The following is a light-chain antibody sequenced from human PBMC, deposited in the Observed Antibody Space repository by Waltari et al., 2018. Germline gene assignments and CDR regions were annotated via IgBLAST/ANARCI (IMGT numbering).Light chain of an antibody. V-gene: IGKV1-5*03. Sequence: DIQITQSPSTLSASVGDRVTITCRASQSISNYLACYQQKPGKAPNLLIYKASVLETGVPSRFSGSGSGTDFTLTISSLQPDDFATYYCQQHKAFPYTFGQGTKLVIK. CDR2: KAS. CDR3: QQHKAFPYT. CDR1: QSISNY. J-gene: IGKJ2*01.